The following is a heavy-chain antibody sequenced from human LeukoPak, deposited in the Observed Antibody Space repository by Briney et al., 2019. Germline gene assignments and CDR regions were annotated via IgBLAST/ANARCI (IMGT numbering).Heavy chain of an antibody. Sequence: ASVKVSCKASGYTFTGYYMHWVRQAPGQGLEWMGRINPNSGDTNYAQKFQGRVTMTRDASMSTAYMELTRLTSDDTAVYYCVREGEGPLSKDFDYWGQGTLVTVSS. D-gene: IGHD2/OR15-2a*01. V-gene: IGHV1-2*06. CDR2: INPNSGDT. CDR3: VREGEGPLSKDFDY. CDR1: GYTFTGYY. J-gene: IGHJ4*02.